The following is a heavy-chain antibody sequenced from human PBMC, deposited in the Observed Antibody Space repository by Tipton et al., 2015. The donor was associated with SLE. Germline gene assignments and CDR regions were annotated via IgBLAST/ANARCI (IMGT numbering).Heavy chain of an antibody. D-gene: IGHD3-3*01. Sequence: TLSLTCTVSGGSISSGSYYWSWIRQPAEKGLEWIGLIYSSGSTNYNPSLRSRVTISVDTSKNQFSLKLSSVTAADTAVYYCAREVRGTIFGVVIQRYMDVWGKGTTVTVSS. V-gene: IGHV4-61*02. CDR2: IYSSGST. J-gene: IGHJ6*03. CDR1: GGSISSGSYY. CDR3: AREVRGTIFGVVIQRYMDV.